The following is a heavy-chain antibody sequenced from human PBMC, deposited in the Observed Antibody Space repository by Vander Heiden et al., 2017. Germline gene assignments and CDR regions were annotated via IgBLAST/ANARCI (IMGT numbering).Heavy chain of an antibody. CDR1: GYTFTGYY. CDR3: ARDPSNFCSGGSCYNWFDP. V-gene: IGHV1-2*02. Sequence: QVQLVQSGAEVKKPGASVKVSCKASGYTFTGYYMHWVRQAPGQGLEWMGWINPNSGGTNYAQKFQGRVTMTRDTSISTAYMELSRLRSDDTAVYYCARDPSNFCSGGSCYNWFDPWGQGTLVTVSS. J-gene: IGHJ5*02. CDR2: INPNSGGT. D-gene: IGHD2-15*01.